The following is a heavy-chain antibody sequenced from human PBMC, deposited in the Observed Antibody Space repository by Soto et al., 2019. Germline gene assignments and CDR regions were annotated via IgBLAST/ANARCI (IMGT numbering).Heavy chain of an antibody. Sequence: QVQLQESGPGLVKPSETLSLTCTVSGGSVSSGSYFWSWIRQPPGKGLEWIGYIYYSGSTNYNPSLTSRVTISVDTSKNQFSLKLSSVTAADTAVYYCARGPIAVAGTLPGYWGQGTLVTVSS. CDR2: IYYSGST. CDR3: ARGPIAVAGTLPGY. D-gene: IGHD6-19*01. V-gene: IGHV4-61*01. CDR1: GGSVSSGSYF. J-gene: IGHJ4*02.